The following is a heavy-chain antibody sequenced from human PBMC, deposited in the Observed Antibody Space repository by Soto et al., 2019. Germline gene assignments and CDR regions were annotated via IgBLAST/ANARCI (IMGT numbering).Heavy chain of an antibody. Sequence: SETLSLTCTVSGGSISSYYWSWIRQPPGKGLEWIGYIYYSGSTNYNPSLKRRETISEDTSKNQFSLKQSTVTAADTAVYYCARGGITIIYGMDVWGQGTTVTVS. CDR1: GGSISSYY. CDR2: IYYSGST. J-gene: IGHJ6*02. V-gene: IGHV4-59*01. CDR3: ARGGITIIYGMDV. D-gene: IGHD3-9*01.